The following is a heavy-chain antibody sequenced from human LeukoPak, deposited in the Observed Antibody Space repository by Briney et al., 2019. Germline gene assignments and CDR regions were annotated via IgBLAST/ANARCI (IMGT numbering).Heavy chain of an antibody. V-gene: IGHV4-59*01. CDR2: IYYSGST. CDR3: ARVRCSGGSCYYDY. J-gene: IGHJ4*02. CDR1: GGSISSYY. Sequence: SETLSLTCTVSGGSISSYYWSWIRQPPGKGLEWIGYIYYSGSTNYNPSLKSRVTISVDTSKNQFSLKLSSVTAADTAVYYCARVRCSGGSCYYDYWGQGTLVTVSS. D-gene: IGHD2-15*01.